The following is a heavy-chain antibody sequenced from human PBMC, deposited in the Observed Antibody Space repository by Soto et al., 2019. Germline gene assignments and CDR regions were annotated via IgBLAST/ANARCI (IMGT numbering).Heavy chain of an antibody. V-gene: IGHV5-51*01. CDR3: ARGGGQQQLEHANFDY. D-gene: IGHD6-13*01. J-gene: IGHJ4*02. Sequence: GESLKISCKGSGYSFTSYWIGWVRQMPGKGLEWMGIIYPGDSDTRYSPSFQGQVTISADKSISTAYLQWSSLKASDTAMYYCARGGGQQQLEHANFDYWGQGTLVTVSS. CDR2: IYPGDSDT. CDR1: GYSFTSYW.